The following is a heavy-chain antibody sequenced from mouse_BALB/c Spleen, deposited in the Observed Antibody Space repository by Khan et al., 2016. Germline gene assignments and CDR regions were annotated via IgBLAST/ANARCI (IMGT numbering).Heavy chain of an antibody. CDR2: ISTYYGDA. Sequence: QMQLEESGAELVRPGVSVKISCKGSGYTFTDYAMHWVKQSHAKSLEWIGVISTYYGDASYNQKFKGKATMTVDKSSSTAYMDLARLTSEDSAIYYCARNGYVYYAMDYWGQGTSVTVSS. D-gene: IGHD1-2*01. J-gene: IGHJ4*01. V-gene: IGHV1S137*01. CDR1: GYTFTDYA. CDR3: ARNGYVYYAMDY.